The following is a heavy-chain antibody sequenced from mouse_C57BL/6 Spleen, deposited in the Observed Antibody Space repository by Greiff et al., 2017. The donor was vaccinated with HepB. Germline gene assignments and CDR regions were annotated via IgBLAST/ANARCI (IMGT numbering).Heavy chain of an antibody. J-gene: IGHJ4*01. CDR2: ISYDGSN. CDR1: GYSITSGYY. V-gene: IGHV3-6*01. CDR3: ARGGGYYAMDY. D-gene: IGHD1-1*02. Sequence: EVKLMESGPGLVKPSQSLSLTCSVPGYSITSGYYWNWIRQFPGNKLEWMGYISYDGSNNYNPSLKNRMSITRDTSKNQCFLKLNSVTTEDTATYYCARGGGYYAMDYWGQGTSVTVSS.